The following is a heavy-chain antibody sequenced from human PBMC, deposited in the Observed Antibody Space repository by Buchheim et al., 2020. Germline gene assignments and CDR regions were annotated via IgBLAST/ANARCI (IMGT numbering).Heavy chain of an antibody. Sequence: QVQLVESGGGVVQPGRSLRLSCAASGFTFRTYGMHWVRQAPGKGLEWVAVISYDASYKYYADSVKGRFSISRDDSKNTLYLQMNSLRAEDTAVYFCAKMKVAVAGVLDYWGQGTL. V-gene: IGHV3-30*18. CDR3: AKMKVAVAGVLDY. CDR2: ISYDASYK. D-gene: IGHD6-19*01. CDR1: GFTFRTYG. J-gene: IGHJ4*02.